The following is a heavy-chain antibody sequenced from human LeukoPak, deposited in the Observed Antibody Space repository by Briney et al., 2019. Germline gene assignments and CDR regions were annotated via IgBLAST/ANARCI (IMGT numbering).Heavy chain of an antibody. V-gene: IGHV1-46*01. CDR2: INPSGGST. CDR3: ARGDIVVVPAGGKFDP. Sequence: ASVKVSCKESGYTLTSYYMHWVRQAPGQGLDWMGIINPSGGSTTYAQKFQGRVTVTRDTSTSTVYMELSSLTSEDTAVYYCARGDIVVVPAGGKFDPWGQGTLVTVSS. CDR1: GYTLTSYY. J-gene: IGHJ5*02. D-gene: IGHD2-2*01.